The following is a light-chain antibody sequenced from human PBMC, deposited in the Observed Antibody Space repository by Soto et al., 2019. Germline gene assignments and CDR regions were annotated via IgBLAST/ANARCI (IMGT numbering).Light chain of an antibody. Sequence: QSVLTQPASVSGSPGQSITISCTGTRSDIGAYNFVSWYQQHPGEVPKLILYDVNVRPSGVSNRFSGSKSGNTASLTISGLQAEDEADYYCTSWTTSTTRIFGGGTKVTVL. J-gene: IGLJ2*01. CDR3: TSWTTSTTRI. CDR1: RSDIGAYNF. CDR2: DVN. V-gene: IGLV2-14*03.